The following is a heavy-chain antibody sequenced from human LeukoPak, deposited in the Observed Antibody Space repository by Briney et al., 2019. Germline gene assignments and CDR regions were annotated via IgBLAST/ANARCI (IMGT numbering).Heavy chain of an antibody. J-gene: IGHJ4*02. CDR2: IIPIFGTA. CDR1: GGTFSSYA. V-gene: IGHV1-69*13. CDR3: ARVADCSGGSCYFLPSFLGDY. D-gene: IGHD2-15*01. Sequence: SVKVSGMASGGTFSSYAISWVRQAPGQGLEWMGGIIPIFGTANYAQKFQGRVTITADESTSTAYMELSSLRSEDTAVYYCARVADCSGGSCYFLPSFLGDYWGQGTLVTVSS.